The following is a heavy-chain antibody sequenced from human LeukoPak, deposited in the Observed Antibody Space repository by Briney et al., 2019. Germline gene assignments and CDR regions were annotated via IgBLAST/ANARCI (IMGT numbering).Heavy chain of an antibody. Sequence: PSETLSLTCAVYGGSFSGYYWSWIRQPPGKGLEWIGEINHSGSTNYNPSLKSRVTISVDTSKNQFSLKLSSVTAADTAVYYCARGYDFWTRWFDPWGQGTLVPVSS. CDR3: ARGYDFWTRWFDP. J-gene: IGHJ5*02. CDR1: GGSFSGYY. V-gene: IGHV4-34*01. CDR2: INHSGST. D-gene: IGHD3-3*01.